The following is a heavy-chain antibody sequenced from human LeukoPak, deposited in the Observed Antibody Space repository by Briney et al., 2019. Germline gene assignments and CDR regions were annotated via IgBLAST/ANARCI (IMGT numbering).Heavy chain of an antibody. CDR1: GYTFTGYY. CDR2: INPNSGGT. V-gene: IGHV1-2*02. Sequence: ASVKVSCKASGYTFTGYYMHWVRQAPGQGLEWMGWINPNSGGTNYAQKFQGRVTMTRDTSISTAYMELSRLRSDDTAVYYCARGYCSGGSCYSGAFDYWGQGTLVTVSS. D-gene: IGHD2-15*01. J-gene: IGHJ4*02. CDR3: ARGYCSGGSCYSGAFDY.